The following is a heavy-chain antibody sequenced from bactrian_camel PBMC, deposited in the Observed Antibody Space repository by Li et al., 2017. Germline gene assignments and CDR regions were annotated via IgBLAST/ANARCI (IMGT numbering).Heavy chain of an antibody. CDR2: INGGGIT. J-gene: IGHJ4*01. V-gene: IGHV3S55*01. CDR1: TATYRSFT. D-gene: IGHD3*01. Sequence: HVQLVESGGGSVQAGGSLRLSCSASTATYRSFTMGWFRQAPGKEREGVATINGGGITIYADSVKRRFTISKGNAENTLYLQMDSLKPVDTAMYYCAADRRLRMGWLRFRKSDLTYFGQGTQVTVS.